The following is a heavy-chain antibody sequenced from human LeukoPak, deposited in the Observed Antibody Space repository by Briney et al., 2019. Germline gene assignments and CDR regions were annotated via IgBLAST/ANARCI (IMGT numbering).Heavy chain of an antibody. CDR1: GGSISSSSYY. CDR2: IYYSGRT. J-gene: IGHJ5*02. CDR3: ASQTYSYYGDYGWFGP. D-gene: IGHD4-17*01. Sequence: SETLSLTCTVSGGSISSSSYYWGWFRQPPGKGLDWIGSIYYSGRTYYSPSLKSRVTISVDTSKNQFSLKLSSVTAADTAVYYCASQTYSYYGDYGWFGPWGQGTLVIVSS. V-gene: IGHV4-39*01.